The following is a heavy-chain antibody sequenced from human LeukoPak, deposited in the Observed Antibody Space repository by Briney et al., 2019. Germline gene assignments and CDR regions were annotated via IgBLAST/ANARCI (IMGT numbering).Heavy chain of an antibody. V-gene: IGHV4-39*01. Sequence: SETLSLTCTVSGGSISSSSYYWGWIRQPPGEGLEWIGSIYYSGSTYYNPSLKSRVTISVDTSKNQFSLKLSSVTAADTAVYYCASRPVAAAGEPDYWGQGTLVTVSS. D-gene: IGHD6-13*01. CDR1: GGSISSSSYY. J-gene: IGHJ4*02. CDR3: ASRPVAAAGEPDY. CDR2: IYYSGST.